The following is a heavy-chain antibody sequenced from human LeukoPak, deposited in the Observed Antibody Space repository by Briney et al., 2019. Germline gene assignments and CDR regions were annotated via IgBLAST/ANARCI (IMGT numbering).Heavy chain of an antibody. CDR1: GFTFSSYA. Sequence: GGSLRLSCAASGFTFSSYAMSWVRQAPGKELEWVSAISGSGGSTYYADSVKGRFTISRDNSKKTLYLQMNSLRAEDMAVYYCAKDKTHDFWSGAFFDYWGQGTLVTVSS. D-gene: IGHD3-3*01. J-gene: IGHJ4*02. V-gene: IGHV3-23*01. CDR3: AKDKTHDFWSGAFFDY. CDR2: ISGSGGST.